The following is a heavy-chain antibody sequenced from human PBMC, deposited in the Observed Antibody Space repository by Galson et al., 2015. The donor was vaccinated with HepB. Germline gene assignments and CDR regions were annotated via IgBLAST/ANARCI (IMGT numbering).Heavy chain of an antibody. D-gene: IGHD3-10*01. V-gene: IGHV3-53*01. Sequence: SLRLSCAASGFTVSSNYMSWVRQAPGKGLEWVSVIYSGGSTYYADSVKGRFTISRDNSKNTLYLQMNSLRAEDTAVYYCARDGGFFFGELLYWGQGTLVTVSS. CDR2: IYSGGST. CDR3: ARDGGFFFGELLY. J-gene: IGHJ4*02. CDR1: GFTVSSNY.